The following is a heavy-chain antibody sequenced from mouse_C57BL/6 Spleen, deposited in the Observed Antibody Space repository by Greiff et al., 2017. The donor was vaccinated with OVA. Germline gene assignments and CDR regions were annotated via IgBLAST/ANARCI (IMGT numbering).Heavy chain of an antibody. CDR2: IWSGGST. CDR3: ARTRDGSSLYYFDY. CDR1: GFSLTSYG. D-gene: IGHD1-1*01. V-gene: IGHV2-2*01. J-gene: IGHJ2*01. Sequence: VHLVESGPGLVQPSQSLSITCTVSGFSLTSYGVHWVRQSPGKGLEWLGVIWSGGSTDYNAAFISRLSISKDNSKSQVFFKMNSLQADDTAIYYCARTRDGSSLYYFDYWGQGTTLTVSS.